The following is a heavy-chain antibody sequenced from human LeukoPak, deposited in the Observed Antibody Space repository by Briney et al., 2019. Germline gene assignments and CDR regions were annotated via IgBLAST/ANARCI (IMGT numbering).Heavy chain of an antibody. CDR2: INHSGST. V-gene: IGHV4-34*01. J-gene: IGHJ4*02. CDR3: ARRVVGSSGWYSMYYFDY. CDR1: GGSFSGYY. Sequence: SETLSLTCAVYGGSFSGYYWSWIRQLPGKGLEWIGEINHSGSTNYNPSLKSRVTISVDTSKNQFSLKLSSVTAADTAVYYCARRVVGSSGWYSMYYFDYWGQGTLVTVSS. D-gene: IGHD6-19*01.